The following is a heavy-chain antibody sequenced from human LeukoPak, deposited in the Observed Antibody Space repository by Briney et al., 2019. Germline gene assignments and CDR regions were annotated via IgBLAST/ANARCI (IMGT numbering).Heavy chain of an antibody. D-gene: IGHD6-13*01. CDR3: VTEVSAADAGYMDV. V-gene: IGHV1-18*01. CDR1: GYTFTNYG. Sequence: ASVKVSCKASGYTFTNYGISWVRQAPGQGLEWMGWISVFYGHTNYSENLQGRVTMTTDTSTSTAYMEVRGLRSDDTAVYYCVTEVSAADAGYMDVWGTGTTVIVSS. J-gene: IGHJ6*03. CDR2: ISVFYGHT.